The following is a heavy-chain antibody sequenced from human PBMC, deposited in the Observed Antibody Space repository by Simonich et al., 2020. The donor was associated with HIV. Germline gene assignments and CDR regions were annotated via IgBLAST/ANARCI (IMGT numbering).Heavy chain of an antibody. CDR1: GGSFNGYY. Sequence: QVQLQQWGAGLLKPSETLSLTCAVYGGSFNGYYWSWIRQSPERGLQWIGEINHSGITNYTPSLMGRVTISVDTSKNQFSLKMRSLIAADTAVYYCARGRSPPRTGVLDSWGQGTQVIVSS. CDR2: INHSGIT. CDR3: ARGRSPPRTGVLDS. J-gene: IGHJ4*02. V-gene: IGHV4-34*01. D-gene: IGHD7-27*01.